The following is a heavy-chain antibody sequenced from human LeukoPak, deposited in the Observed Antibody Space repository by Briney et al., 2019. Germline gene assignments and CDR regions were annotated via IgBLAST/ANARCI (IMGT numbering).Heavy chain of an antibody. Sequence: PSETLSLTCAVSGGSISSGGYSWSWIRQPPGKGLEWIGYIYHSGSTYYNPSLKSRVTISVDRSKNQFSLKLSSVTAADTAVYYCARGSITMVRGVIAWFDPWGQGTLVTVSS. J-gene: IGHJ5*02. V-gene: IGHV4-30-2*01. CDR3: ARGSITMVRGVIAWFDP. CDR2: IYHSGST. CDR1: GGSISSGGYS. D-gene: IGHD3-10*01.